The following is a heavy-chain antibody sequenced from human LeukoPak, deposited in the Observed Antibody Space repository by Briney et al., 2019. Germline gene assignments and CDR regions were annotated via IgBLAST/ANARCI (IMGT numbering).Heavy chain of an antibody. CDR1: GRSFSGYY. CDR3: ARARSGKWGFDY. CDR2: INHSGST. V-gene: IGHV4-34*01. J-gene: IGHJ4*02. Sequence: SETLSLTCAVYGRSFSGYYWSWIRQPPGKGLEWIGEINHSGSTYYNPSLKSRVTISVDTSKNQFSLKLSSVTAADTAVYYCARARSGKWGFDYWGQGTLVTVSS. D-gene: IGHD1-26*01.